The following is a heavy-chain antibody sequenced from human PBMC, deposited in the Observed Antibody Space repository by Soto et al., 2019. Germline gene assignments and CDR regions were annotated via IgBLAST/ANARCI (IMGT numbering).Heavy chain of an antibody. V-gene: IGHV3-30*18. CDR1: GFTFSNYG. CDR3: AKGIVSPDYYYYGMDV. J-gene: IGHJ6*02. D-gene: IGHD3-22*01. Sequence: PGGSLRLSCGDSGFTFSNYGMHWVRQAPGKGLEWVAGISYDGSNKYYADSVKGRFTISRDNSKNTLYLQMNSLRAEDTAVYYCAKGIVSPDYYYYGMDVWGQGTTVTV. CDR2: ISYDGSNK.